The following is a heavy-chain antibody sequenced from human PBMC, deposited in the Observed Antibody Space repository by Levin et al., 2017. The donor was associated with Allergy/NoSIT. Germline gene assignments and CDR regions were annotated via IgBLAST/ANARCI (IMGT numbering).Heavy chain of an antibody. V-gene: IGHV4-59*01. CDR3: ARLGTAGRSNFFDY. D-gene: IGHD6-13*01. J-gene: IGHJ4*02. Sequence: GSLRLSCVVSGGSITTYHWSWVRQSPGKGLEYLGYLYHTGSSNYNPSLSSRLSISMDTSKNQFSMRLTSVTAADTAVYFCARLGTAGRSNFFDYWGQGSLVTVSS. CDR2: LYHTGSS. CDR1: GGSITTYH.